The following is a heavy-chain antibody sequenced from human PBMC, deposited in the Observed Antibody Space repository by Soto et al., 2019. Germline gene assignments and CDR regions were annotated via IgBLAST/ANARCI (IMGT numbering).Heavy chain of an antibody. CDR1: GGSISSGGYY. Sequence: KPSETLSLTCTVSGGSISSGGYYWSWIRQHPGKGLEWIGYIYYSGSTYYNPPLKSRVTISVDTSKNQFSLKLSSVTAADTAVYYCAREDTAMVTFDYWGQGTLVTVSS. D-gene: IGHD5-18*01. V-gene: IGHV4-31*03. J-gene: IGHJ4*02. CDR2: IYYSGST. CDR3: AREDTAMVTFDY.